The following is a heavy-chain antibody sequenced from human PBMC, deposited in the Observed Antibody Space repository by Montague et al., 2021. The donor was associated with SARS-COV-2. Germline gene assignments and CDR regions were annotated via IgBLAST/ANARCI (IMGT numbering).Heavy chain of an antibody. J-gene: IGHJ4*02. V-gene: IGHV4-34*01. CDR2: VNHSGTT. Sequence: SETLSLTCAISGGSFSTYYWCWIRQPPRKGLEWIGEVNHSGTTTYNPSLPSRVTMSVDTSTNQFSLKVNSVTAADTAVYYCARHDSATLPAVYWGQGTLVTVSS. D-gene: IGHD2-15*01. CDR1: GGSFSTYY. CDR3: ARHDSATLPAVY.